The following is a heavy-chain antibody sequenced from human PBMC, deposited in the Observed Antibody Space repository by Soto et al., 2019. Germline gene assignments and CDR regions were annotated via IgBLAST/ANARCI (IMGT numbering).Heavy chain of an antibody. CDR2: ISGNGGST. Sequence: GGSLRLSCAASGFTFSSYAMSWVRQAPGRGLEWVSIISGNGGSTYYAASVKGRFTISRDNTKNTLYLQMDGLTAEDTAVYYCAKGSEFSNSYTLDFDFWGQGAQVTISS. CDR3: AKGSEFSNSYTLDFDF. D-gene: IGHD6-6*01. V-gene: IGHV3-23*01. J-gene: IGHJ4*02. CDR1: GFTFSSYA.